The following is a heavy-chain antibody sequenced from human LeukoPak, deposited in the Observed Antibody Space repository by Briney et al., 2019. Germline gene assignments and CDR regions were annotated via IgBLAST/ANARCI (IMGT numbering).Heavy chain of an antibody. J-gene: IGHJ4*02. D-gene: IGHD2-21*02. CDR3: ARYVVVTAYFDY. CDR1: GGSISSYY. Sequence: SETLSLTCAVSGGSISSYYWSWIRQPPGKGLEWIGYIYYSGSTNYNPSLKSRVTISVDTSKNQFSLKLSSVTAADTAVYYCARYVVVTAYFDYWGQGTLVTVSS. CDR2: IYYSGST. V-gene: IGHV4-59*01.